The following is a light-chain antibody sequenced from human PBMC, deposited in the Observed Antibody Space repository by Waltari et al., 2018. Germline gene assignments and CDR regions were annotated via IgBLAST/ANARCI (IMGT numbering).Light chain of an antibody. Sequence: SYVLTQPPSVSVAPGQTARITSEGTDIGYKSVHWYHQRPGKAPVLVLHENRDRPSGIPERISGSNSVNMATLSISRVEAGDEADYYCQVWDSRSDHVVFGGGTKLTVL. CDR1: DIGYKS. CDR2: ENR. CDR3: QVWDSRSDHVV. J-gene: IGLJ2*01. V-gene: IGLV3-21*02.